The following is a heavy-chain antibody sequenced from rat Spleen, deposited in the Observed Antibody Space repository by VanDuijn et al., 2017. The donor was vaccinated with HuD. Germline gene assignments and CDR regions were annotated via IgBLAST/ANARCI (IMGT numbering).Heavy chain of an antibody. D-gene: IGHD3-1*01. J-gene: IGHJ2*01. Sequence: EVQLVESGGGLVQPGRSLKLSCAASGFTFSDYYMAWVRQAPKKGLEWVASISYEGSSTYYGDSVKGRFTISRDNAKSTLYLQMNLLRSEDTVTYCCASTLFPVYCDYSGQVVMVTAAS. V-gene: IGHV5-22*01. CDR3: ASTLFPVYCDY. CDR1: GFTFSDYY. CDR2: ISYEGSST.